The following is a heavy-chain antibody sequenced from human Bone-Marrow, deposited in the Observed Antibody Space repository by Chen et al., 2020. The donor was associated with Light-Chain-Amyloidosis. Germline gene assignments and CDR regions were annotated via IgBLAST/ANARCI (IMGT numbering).Heavy chain of an antibody. CDR3: VRDIGVAVAGGEGGMDV. J-gene: IGHJ6*02. CDR2: ISYNGDSQ. CDR1: GYPFSHHA. Sequence: VQLVESGGGVAQPRGSLRLSCAASGYPFSHHALYWVRQAPGRGLEWVATISYNGDSQHYADSVKGRLTISRDNSQRTLYLLMSSLRPDDTAVYYCVRDIGVAVAGGEGGMDVWGQGTTVTVSS. D-gene: IGHD6-19*01. V-gene: IGHV3-30-3*01.